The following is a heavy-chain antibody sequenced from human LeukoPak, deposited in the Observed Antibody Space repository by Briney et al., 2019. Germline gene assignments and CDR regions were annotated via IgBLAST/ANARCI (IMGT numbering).Heavy chain of an antibody. D-gene: IGHD6-19*01. V-gene: IGHV3-21*06. CDR1: GFTFSSYA. J-gene: IGHJ6*03. CDR3: ARAEQWLVRYNYYMDV. CDR2: ITSSSSYI. Sequence: GGSLRLSCAASGFTFSSYAMHWVRQAPGKGPEWVSSITSSSSYIYYADSVKGRFTISRDNAKNSLYLQMDSLRVEDTAVYYCARAEQWLVRYNYYMDVWGKGTTVTISS.